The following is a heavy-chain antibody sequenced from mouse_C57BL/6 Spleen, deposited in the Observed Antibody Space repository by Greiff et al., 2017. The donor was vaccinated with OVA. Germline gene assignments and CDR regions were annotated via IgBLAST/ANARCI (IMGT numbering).Heavy chain of an antibody. J-gene: IGHJ1*03. V-gene: IGHV1-50*01. CDR2: IDPSDSYT. CDR1: GYTFTSYW. D-gene: IGHD4-1*01. CDR3: ARANWDGYFDV. Sequence: VQLQQPGAELVKPGASVKLSCKASGYTFTSYWMQWVKQRPGQGLEWIGEIDPSDSYTNYNQKFKGKATLTVDTSSSTAYMQLSSLTSEDSAVYYCARANWDGYFDVWGTGTTVTVSS.